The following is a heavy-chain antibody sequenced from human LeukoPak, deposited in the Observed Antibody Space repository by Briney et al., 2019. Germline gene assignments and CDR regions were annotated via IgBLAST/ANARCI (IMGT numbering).Heavy chain of an antibody. D-gene: IGHD3-22*01. Sequence: PGGSLRLSCAASGFTFGNYLMHWVRQAPVKGLMWVSRVHIDGSSTTYADSVKGRFTISRDNAKNSLYLQMNSLRAEDTAVYYCARGAYYYEDWGQGTLVTVSS. CDR1: GFTFGNYL. J-gene: IGHJ4*02. CDR2: VHIDGSST. V-gene: IGHV3-74*01. CDR3: ARGAYYYED.